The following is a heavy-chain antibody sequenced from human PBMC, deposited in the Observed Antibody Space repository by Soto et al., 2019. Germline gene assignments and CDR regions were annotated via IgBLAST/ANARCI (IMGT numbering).Heavy chain of an antibody. J-gene: IGHJ3*02. V-gene: IGHV3-23*01. CDR3: AKPGDPSGAFDI. Sequence: GGSLRLSCAASGFTFSSYAMGWVRQAPGKGLEWVSAISGSGGSTYYADSVKGRFTISRDNSKNTLYLQMNSLRAEDTAVYYCAKPGDPSGAFDIWGQGTMVTVSS. CDR2: ISGSGGST. CDR1: GFTFSSYA. D-gene: IGHD7-27*01.